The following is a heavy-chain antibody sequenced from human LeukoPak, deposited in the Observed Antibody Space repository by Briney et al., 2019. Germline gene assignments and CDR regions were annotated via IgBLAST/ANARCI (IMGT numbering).Heavy chain of an antibody. Sequence: GGSLRLFCAASGFTFSSYAMSWVRQAPGKGLEGVSAISVSGGSTYYADSVKGRFTISRDNSKNTLYLQMNSLRAEDTAVYYCARRLGYCSSTSCYNNWFDPWGQGTLVTVSS. J-gene: IGHJ5*02. V-gene: IGHV3-23*01. CDR1: GFTFSSYA. D-gene: IGHD2-2*02. CDR2: ISVSGGST. CDR3: ARRLGYCSSTSCYNNWFDP.